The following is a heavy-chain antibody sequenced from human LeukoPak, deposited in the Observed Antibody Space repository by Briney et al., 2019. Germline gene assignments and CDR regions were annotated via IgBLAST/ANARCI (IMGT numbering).Heavy chain of an antibody. J-gene: IGHJ3*02. Sequence: ASVKVSCKVSGYTLTELSMHWVRQATGQGLEWMGWMNPNSGNTGYAQKFQGRVTITRNTSISTAYMELSSLRSEDTAVYYCAREYSGSYGAFDIWGQGTMVTVSS. CDR1: GYTLTELS. CDR2: MNPNSGNT. CDR3: AREYSGSYGAFDI. V-gene: IGHV1-8*03. D-gene: IGHD1-26*01.